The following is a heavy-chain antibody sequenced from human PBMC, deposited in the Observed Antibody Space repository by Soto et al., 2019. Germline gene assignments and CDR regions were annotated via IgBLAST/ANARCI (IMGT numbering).Heavy chain of an antibody. CDR1: GFSFSSNV. J-gene: IGHJ6*02. CDR2: ISSSGGST. D-gene: IGHD2-2*01. V-gene: IGHV3-23*01. CDR3: ATTQKYHMDV. Sequence: GGSLRLSCAASGFSFSSNVMSWARQAPGKGLECVSVISSSGGSTYYVDSVKGRFIISRDNSKNTLYLQMSTLRAEDTAVYYSATTQKYHMDVWGQGTTVTVSS.